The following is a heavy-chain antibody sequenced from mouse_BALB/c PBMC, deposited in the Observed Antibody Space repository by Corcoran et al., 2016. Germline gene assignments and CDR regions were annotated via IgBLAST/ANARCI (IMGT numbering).Heavy chain of an antibody. CDR3: ARRAGPYYFDY. D-gene: IGHD3-1*01. CDR2: INTYTGEP. V-gene: IGHV9-3-1*01. CDR1: GYTFTNYG. J-gene: IGHJ2*01. Sequence: QIQLVQSGPELKKPGETVKISCKASGYTFTNYGMNWVKQAPGKGLKWMGWINTYTGEPTYADDFKGRFAFSLETSASTAYFQINNLKNEDTATYFCARRAGPYYFDYWGQGTTLTVSS.